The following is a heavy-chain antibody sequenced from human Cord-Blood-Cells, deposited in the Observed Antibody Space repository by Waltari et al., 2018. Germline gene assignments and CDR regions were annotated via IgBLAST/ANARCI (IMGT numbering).Heavy chain of an antibody. Sequence: QVQLVQSGAEVKKPGSSVKVSCTASGGTFSSYAISWVRQAPGQGLEWMGGIIPIFGTANYAQKFQGRVMITADESTSTAYMELSSLRSEDTAVYYCARDGLGSWYFDYWGQGTLVTVSS. D-gene: IGHD6-13*01. V-gene: IGHV1-69*01. CDR2: IIPIFGTA. J-gene: IGHJ4*02. CDR3: ARDGLGSWYFDY. CDR1: GGTFSSYA.